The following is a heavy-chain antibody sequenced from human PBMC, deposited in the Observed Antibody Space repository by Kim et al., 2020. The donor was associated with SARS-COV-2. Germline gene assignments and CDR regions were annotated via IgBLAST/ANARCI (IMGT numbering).Heavy chain of an antibody. CDR2: YDADEGNV. V-gene: IGHV1-24*01. J-gene: IGHJ5*01. Sequence: ASVKVSCKVSGYTLSDLHMHWVRQAPGKGLEWMGGYDADEGNVKYSQNFQGRALMTEDTSTDTAYMKLNSLNSEDTAVYYCATGRYIWYDCCGQGALV. CDR3: ATGRYIWYDC. CDR1: GYTLSDLH. D-gene: IGHD1-26*01.